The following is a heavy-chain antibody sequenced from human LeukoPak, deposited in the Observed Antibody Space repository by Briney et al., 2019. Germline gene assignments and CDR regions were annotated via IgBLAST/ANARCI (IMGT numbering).Heavy chain of an antibody. CDR3: ARHACASGFRFGLDV. Sequence: GESLQISCKGSGXSFTSYWITWVRQMPGKGLEWRGRFDPSDSYTDYSPSFQDHVTISADKSIRTAYLQWSSLEASDTAIYYCARHACASGFRFGLDVWGQGTTVTVSS. V-gene: IGHV5-10-1*01. D-gene: IGHD6-19*01. J-gene: IGHJ6*02. CDR2: FDPSDSYT. CDR1: GXSFTSYW.